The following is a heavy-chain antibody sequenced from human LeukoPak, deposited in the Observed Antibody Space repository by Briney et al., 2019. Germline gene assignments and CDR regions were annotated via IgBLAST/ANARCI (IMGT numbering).Heavy chain of an antibody. J-gene: IGHJ5*02. CDR3: ARGMPVLRYFDWLLEYNWFDP. CDR1: GYTFTSYG. D-gene: IGHD3-9*01. V-gene: IGHV1-18*04. CDR2: ISAYNGNT. Sequence: ASVKLSCKSSGYTFTSYGISWVRQAPGQGLEWMGWISAYNGNTNYAQTLQGRVTMTTDTSTSTAYMELRSLRSDDTAVYYCARGMPVLRYFDWLLEYNWFDPWGQGTLVTVSS.